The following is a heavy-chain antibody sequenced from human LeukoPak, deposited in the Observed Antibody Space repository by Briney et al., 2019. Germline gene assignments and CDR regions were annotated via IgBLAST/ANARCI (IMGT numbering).Heavy chain of an antibody. J-gene: IGHJ4*02. V-gene: IGHV4-34*01. CDR1: GGSFSGYY. CDR2: INHSGST. CDR3: ARGLTRSLPLDY. Sequence: SETLSLTCAVYGGSFSGYYWSWIRQPPGKGLEWIGEINHSGSTNYNPSLKSRVTISVDTSKNQFSLKLSSVTAADTAVYYCARGLTRSLPLDYWGQGTLVIVSS.